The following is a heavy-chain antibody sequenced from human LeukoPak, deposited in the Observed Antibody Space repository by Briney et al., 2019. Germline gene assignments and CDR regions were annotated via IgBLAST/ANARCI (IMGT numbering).Heavy chain of an antibody. CDR2: INPNSAGT. CDR3: ARGGFYTVDY. Sequence: ASVKVSCKAAGYTFTGYYMPTVRQAPGQRLEWWGGINPNSAGTNYAQKSQGWVTMTRHTSISTAYMELGRLRYDDAGVYSCARGGFYTVDYWGQGTLVTVSS. J-gene: IGHJ4*02. D-gene: IGHD2-8*01. V-gene: IGHV1-2*04. CDR1: GYTFTGYY.